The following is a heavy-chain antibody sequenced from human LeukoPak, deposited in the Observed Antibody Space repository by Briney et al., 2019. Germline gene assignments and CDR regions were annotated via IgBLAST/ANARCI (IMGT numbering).Heavy chain of an antibody. CDR1: GFTFSSYS. Sequence: PGGSLRLSCAASGFTFSSYSMNWVRQAPGKGLEWVSSISSSSSYIYYADSVKGRFTISRDNAKNSLYLQMNSLRAEDTAVYYCARDGVLRYFDWLNPEVTFDYWGQGTLVTVSS. J-gene: IGHJ4*02. D-gene: IGHD3-9*01. V-gene: IGHV3-21*01. CDR3: ARDGVLRYFDWLNPEVTFDY. CDR2: ISSSSSYI.